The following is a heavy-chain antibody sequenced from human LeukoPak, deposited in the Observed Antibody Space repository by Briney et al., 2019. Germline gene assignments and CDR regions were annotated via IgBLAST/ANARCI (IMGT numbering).Heavy chain of an antibody. V-gene: IGHV3-23*01. CDR2: ITGNGGDA. CDR1: GFTFSSYA. Sequence: GGSLRLSCAASGFTFSSYAMSWVRQAPGEGLEWISAITGNGGDAYHADSVKGRFTIFRDNSYNTLYLQMNSLSAEDTAVYYCAKGSATSRPYYFDYWGRGTLVAVSS. D-gene: IGHD2-2*01. CDR3: AKGSATSRPYYFDY. J-gene: IGHJ4*02.